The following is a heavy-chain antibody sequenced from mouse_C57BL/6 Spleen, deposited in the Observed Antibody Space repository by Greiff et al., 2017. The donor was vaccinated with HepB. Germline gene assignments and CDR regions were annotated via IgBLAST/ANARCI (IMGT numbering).Heavy chain of an antibody. J-gene: IGHJ2*01. Sequence: EVNVVESGGGLVKPGGSLKLSCAASGFTFSSYAMSWVRQTPEKRLEWVATISDGGSYTYYPDNVKGRFTISRDNAKNNLYLQMSHLKSEDTAMYYCARAYSLYYFDYWGQGTTLTVSS. CDR3: ARAYSLYYFDY. CDR2: ISDGGSYT. V-gene: IGHV5-4*03. CDR1: GFTFSSYA. D-gene: IGHD6-2*01.